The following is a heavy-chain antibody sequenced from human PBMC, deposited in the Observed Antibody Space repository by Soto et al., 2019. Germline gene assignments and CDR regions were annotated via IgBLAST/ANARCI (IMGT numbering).Heavy chain of an antibody. D-gene: IGHD3-16*02. V-gene: IGHV4-34*01. CDR3: ARGQRYYDYVWGSYRYGDPDYYYGMDV. J-gene: IGHJ6*02. Sequence: SETLSLTCAVYCGSFSGYYWSWIRQPPGKGLEWIGEINHSGSTNYNPSLKSRVTISVDTSKNQFSLKLSSVTAADTAVYYCARGQRYYDYVWGSYRYGDPDYYYGMDVWGQGTTVTVSS. CDR2: INHSGST. CDR1: CGSFSGYY.